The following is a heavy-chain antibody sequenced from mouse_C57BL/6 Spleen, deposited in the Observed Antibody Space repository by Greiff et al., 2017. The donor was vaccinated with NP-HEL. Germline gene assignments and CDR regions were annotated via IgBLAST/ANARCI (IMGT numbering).Heavy chain of an antibody. Sequence: EVKLQESGPELVKPGASVKMSCKASGYTFTDYNMHWVKQSHGKSLEWIGYINPNNGGTSYIQKFKGKATLTVNKSSSTAYMELRSLTSEDSAVYYCARGGNHWYFDVWGTGTTVTVSS. D-gene: IGHD2-1*01. CDR1: GYTFTDYN. J-gene: IGHJ1*03. CDR3: ARGGNHWYFDV. CDR2: INPNNGGT. V-gene: IGHV1-22*01.